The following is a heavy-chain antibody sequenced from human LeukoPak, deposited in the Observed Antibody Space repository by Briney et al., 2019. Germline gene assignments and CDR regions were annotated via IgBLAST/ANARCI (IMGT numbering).Heavy chain of an antibody. CDR3: ARAPMGTAPLY. CDR2: INPNSGGT. Sequence: ASVKVSCKASGYTFTGYYMHWVRQAPGQGLEWMGWINPNSGGTNYAQKFQGRVTLTRDTSISTAYMEVSSLRFDDTAFYYCARAPMGTAPLYWGQETLVTVSS. V-gene: IGHV1-2*02. J-gene: IGHJ4*02. CDR1: GYTFTGYY. D-gene: IGHD1/OR15-1a*01.